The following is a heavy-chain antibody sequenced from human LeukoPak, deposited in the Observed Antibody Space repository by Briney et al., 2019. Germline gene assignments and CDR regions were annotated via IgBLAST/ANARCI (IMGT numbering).Heavy chain of an antibody. V-gene: IGHV4-34*01. CDR1: GGSFSGYY. J-gene: IGHJ5*02. Sequence: SETLSLTCAVYGGSFSGYYWSWIRQPPGKGLEWIGEINYSGSTNYNPSLKSRVTISVDTSKNQFSLKLSSVTAADTAVYYCARGLILAAILFDPWGQGTLVTVSS. CDR3: ARGLILAAILFDP. CDR2: INYSGST. D-gene: IGHD2-15*01.